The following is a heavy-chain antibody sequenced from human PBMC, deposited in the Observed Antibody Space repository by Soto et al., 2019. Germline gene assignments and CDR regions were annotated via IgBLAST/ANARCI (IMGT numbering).Heavy chain of an antibody. D-gene: IGHD2-15*01. J-gene: IGHJ5*02. Sequence: QVQLQESGPGLVKPSETLSLTCTVSGGSISSYYWSWIRQPPGKGLEWIGYIYYSGSTNYNPSLKSRVTISVDTPKNQFSLKLSSVTAADTAVYYCARVRVVVAATSRWFDPWGQGTLVTVSS. CDR3: ARVRVVVAATSRWFDP. V-gene: IGHV4-59*01. CDR1: GGSISSYY. CDR2: IYYSGST.